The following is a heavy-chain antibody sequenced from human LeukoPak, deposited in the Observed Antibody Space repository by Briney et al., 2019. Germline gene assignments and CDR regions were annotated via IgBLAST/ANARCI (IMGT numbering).Heavy chain of an antibody. CDR1: GGSISSSSYY. V-gene: IGHV4-39*07. Sequence: PSETLSLTCTVSGGSISSSSYYWSWIRQPPGKGLEWIGEINHSGSTNYNPSLKSRVTISVDTSKNQFSLKLSSVTAADTAVYYCARGLGAFDIWGQGTMVTVSS. J-gene: IGHJ3*02. CDR2: INHSGST. CDR3: ARGLGAFDI.